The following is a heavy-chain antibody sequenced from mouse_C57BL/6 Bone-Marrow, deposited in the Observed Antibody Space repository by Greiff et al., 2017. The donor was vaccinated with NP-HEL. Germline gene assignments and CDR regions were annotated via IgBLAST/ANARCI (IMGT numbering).Heavy chain of an antibody. J-gene: IGHJ2*01. Sequence: QVQLQQSGAELVRPGASVKLSCKASGYTFTDYYINWVKQRPGQGLEWIARIYPGSGTNYYNEKFKGKATLNAEKSSRPAYMQLSSLTSEDSAVQFWARPDSSGPWGFDYWGQGTTLTVSS. CDR1: GYTFTDYY. V-gene: IGHV1-76*01. D-gene: IGHD3-2*02. CDR2: IYPGSGTN. CDR3: ARPDSSGPWGFDY.